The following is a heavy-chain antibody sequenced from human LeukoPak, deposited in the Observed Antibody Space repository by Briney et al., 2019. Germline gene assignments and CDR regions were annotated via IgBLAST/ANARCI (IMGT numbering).Heavy chain of an antibody. CDR1: GFTFSSYW. Sequence: AGGSLRLSCAASGFTFSSYWMHWVRHAPGKGLVWVSRINSDGSSTSYADSVKGRFTISRDNAKNTLYLQMNSLRAEDTAVYYCARVRISLWHQFGDAFDIWGQGTMVTVSS. CDR3: ARVRISLWHQFGDAFDI. CDR2: INSDGSST. D-gene: IGHD2-15*01. J-gene: IGHJ3*02. V-gene: IGHV3-74*01.